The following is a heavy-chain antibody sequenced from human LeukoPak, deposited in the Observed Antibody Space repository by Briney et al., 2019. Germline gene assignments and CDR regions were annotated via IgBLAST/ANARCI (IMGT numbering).Heavy chain of an antibody. CDR1: GGTFSSYA. CDR3: ARAEGLYSGYDSHYYYMDV. J-gene: IGHJ6*03. V-gene: IGHV1-69*05. Sequence: EASVKVSCKASGGTFSSYAISWVRQAPGQGLEWMGGIIPIFGTANYAQKFQGRVTITTDESTSTAYMELSSLRSEDTAVYYCARAEGLYSGYDSHYYYMDVWGKGTTVTVSS. CDR2: IIPIFGTA. D-gene: IGHD5-12*01.